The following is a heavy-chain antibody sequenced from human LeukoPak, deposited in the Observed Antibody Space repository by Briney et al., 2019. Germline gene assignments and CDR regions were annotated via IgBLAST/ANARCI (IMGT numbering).Heavy chain of an antibody. D-gene: IGHD2-2*01. Sequence: PSGTLSLTCAVSGVSITYSNWWSWVRPPPGKGLEWIGEIHDDGGFHCNPLLKGRVAMSMDRSQNQFSLRLSSVTAADTAVYYRARDLGYQLLYWGQGIQVTVSS. CDR1: GVSITYSNW. CDR2: IHDDGGF. CDR3: ARDLGYQLLY. V-gene: IGHV4-4*02. J-gene: IGHJ4*02.